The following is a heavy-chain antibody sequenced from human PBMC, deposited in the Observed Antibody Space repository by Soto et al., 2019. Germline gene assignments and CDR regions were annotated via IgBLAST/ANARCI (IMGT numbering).Heavy chain of an antibody. V-gene: IGHV3-11*01. CDR2: ISTSGSPA. CDR3: ATGGIYYEA. CDR1: GFAFRHNY. J-gene: IGHJ5*02. Sequence: QVHLVESGGGLVKPRGSLRLSCTVSGFAFRHNYLTWIRQAPGKGLEWLSYISTSGSPAYYADSVKGRFTSATDNAKKSLYLQMDSLRAEDTGVYYCATGGIYYEAWGQGTLVTVSS. D-gene: IGHD1-26*01.